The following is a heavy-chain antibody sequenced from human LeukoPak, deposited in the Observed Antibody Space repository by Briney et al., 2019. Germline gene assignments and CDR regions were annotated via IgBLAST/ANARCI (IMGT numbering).Heavy chain of an antibody. J-gene: IGHJ4*02. CDR1: EFTFSIYA. Sequence: GGSLRLSCAASEFTFSIYAMSWVRQAPGKGLEWVSAISGSGVSTYYADSVKGRFTISRDNSKDTLYLQMSNLRAEDTAVYYCAKYTPANYYGSGSISDYWGQGTLVTVSS. D-gene: IGHD3-10*01. V-gene: IGHV3-23*01. CDR3: AKYTPANYYGSGSISDY. CDR2: ISGSGVST.